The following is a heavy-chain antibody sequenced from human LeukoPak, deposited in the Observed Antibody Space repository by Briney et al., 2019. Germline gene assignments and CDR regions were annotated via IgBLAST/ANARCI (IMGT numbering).Heavy chain of an antibody. Sequence: PGGSLRLSCAASGFTFSSYSMNWVRQAPGKGLEWVSSISSSSSYIYYADSVKGRFTISRDNAKNSLYLQMNSLRAEDTAVYYCARDRRLLPRPVFDYWGQGTLVTVSS. D-gene: IGHD2-15*01. CDR1: GFTFSSYS. CDR2: ISSSSSYI. J-gene: IGHJ4*02. V-gene: IGHV3-21*01. CDR3: ARDRRLLPRPVFDY.